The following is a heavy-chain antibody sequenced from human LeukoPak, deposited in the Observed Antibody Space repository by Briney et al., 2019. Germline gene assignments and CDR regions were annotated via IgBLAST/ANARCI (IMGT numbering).Heavy chain of an antibody. V-gene: IGHV1-24*01. Sequence: ASVKVSCKVSGYTLTELSMHWVRQAPGKGLEWMGGFDPEDGETIYAQKFQGRVTMTEDTSTDTAYMELSSLRSEDTAVYYCATGRDCSGGSCYSHYYYMDVWGKGTTVTVSS. CDR1: GYTLTELS. J-gene: IGHJ6*03. CDR3: ATGRDCSGGSCYSHYYYMDV. D-gene: IGHD2-15*01. CDR2: FDPEDGET.